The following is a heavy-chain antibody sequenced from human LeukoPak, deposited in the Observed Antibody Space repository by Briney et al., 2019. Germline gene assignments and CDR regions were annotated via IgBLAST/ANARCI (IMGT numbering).Heavy chain of an antibody. J-gene: IGHJ6*03. D-gene: IGHD2-15*01. V-gene: IGHV3-53*01. CDR3: ARVVAAVALRDYHYVDV. CDR1: AFTVSSRS. Sequence: AGSLRFSCAASAFTVSSRSMNWVRQAPGQGLKCVSIIYSGEVASHADSLKGRITISRNSGSTTLIVHMSNLSADTTADYYCARVVAAVALRDYHYVDVWGKGTTVTVSS. CDR2: IYSGEVA.